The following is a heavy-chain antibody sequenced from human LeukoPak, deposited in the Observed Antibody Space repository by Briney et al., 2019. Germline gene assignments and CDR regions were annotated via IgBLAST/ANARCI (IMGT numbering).Heavy chain of an antibody. CDR2: ISSSGSTI. CDR1: GFTFSSYN. V-gene: IGHV3-48*02. CDR3: ARLEYYYVSGNYYKLFDY. J-gene: IGHJ4*02. D-gene: IGHD3-10*01. Sequence: PGGSLRLSCAASGFTFSSYNMNWVRQAPGKGLEWVSDISSSGSTIYFADSVKGRFTISRDNAKNSLYLQMNSLREEDTAVYYCARLEYYYVSGNYYKLFDYWGQGTLVTVCS.